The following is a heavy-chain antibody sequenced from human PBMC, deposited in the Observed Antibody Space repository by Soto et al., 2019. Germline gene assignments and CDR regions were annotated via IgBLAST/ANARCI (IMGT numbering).Heavy chain of an antibody. CDR1: GFTFSSYG. D-gene: IGHD2-2*01. CDR2: IWYDGSNK. CDR3: ARSRRRGPAADKYYFDY. J-gene: IGHJ4*02. Sequence: QPGGSLRLSCAASGFTFSSYGMHWVRQAPGKGLEWVAVIWYDGSNKYYADSVKGRFTISRDNSKNTLYLQMNSLRAEDTAVYYCARSRRRGPAADKYYFDYWGQGTLVTVSS. V-gene: IGHV3-33*01.